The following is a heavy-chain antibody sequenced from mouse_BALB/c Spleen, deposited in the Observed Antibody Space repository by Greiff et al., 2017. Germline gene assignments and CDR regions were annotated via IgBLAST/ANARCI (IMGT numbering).Heavy chain of an antibody. CDR2: IDPANGNT. CDR3: ARWLLRSFDY. V-gene: IGHV14-3*02. D-gene: IGHD2-3*01. CDR1: GFNIKDTY. J-gene: IGHJ2*01. Sequence: EVQLQESGAELVKPGASVKLSCTASGFNIKDTYMHWVKQRPEQGLEWIGRIDPANGNTKYDPKFQGKATITADTSSNTAYLQLSSLTSEDTAVYYCARWLLRSFDYWGQGTTLTVSS.